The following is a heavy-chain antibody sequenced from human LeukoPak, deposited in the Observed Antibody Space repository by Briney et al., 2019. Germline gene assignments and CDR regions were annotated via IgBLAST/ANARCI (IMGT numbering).Heavy chain of an antibody. Sequence: GGSQRLSCAASGFTFSSYGMHWVRQAPGKGLEWVAFIRYDGSNKYYADSVKGRFTISRDNSKNTLYLQMNSLRAEDTAVYYCAKGAVAGTEVDYWGQGTLVTASS. CDR2: IRYDGSNK. J-gene: IGHJ4*02. V-gene: IGHV3-30*02. D-gene: IGHD6-19*01. CDR1: GFTFSSYG. CDR3: AKGAVAGTEVDY.